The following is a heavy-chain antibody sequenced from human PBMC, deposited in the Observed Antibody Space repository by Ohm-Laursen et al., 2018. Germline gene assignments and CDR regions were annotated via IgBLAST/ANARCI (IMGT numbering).Heavy chain of an antibody. J-gene: IGHJ4*02. CDR1: GGSISNYY. CDR2: IYYTGST. CDR3: ARATGGASKPSH. D-gene: IGHD3-10*01. V-gene: IGHV4-59*07. Sequence: SDTLSLTCTVSGGSISNYYWSWIRQPPGKGLEWIGYIYYTGSTSYNPSLKSRVTISVDTSKNQFSLKLTSVTAADTAVYYCARATGGASKPSHWGQGTLVTVSS.